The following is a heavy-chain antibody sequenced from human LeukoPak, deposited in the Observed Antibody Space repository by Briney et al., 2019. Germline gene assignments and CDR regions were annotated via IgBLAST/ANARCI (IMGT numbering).Heavy chain of an antibody. CDR2: ISSSSNYI. CDR1: GFTFSSYS. J-gene: IGHJ4*02. Sequence: GGSLRLSCAASGFTFSSYSMNWVRQAPGKGLEWVSSISSSSNYIYYADSVKGRFTISRDNAKNSLYLQMNSLRAEDTAVYYCARCLGQASCYFVYWGQGTLVTVSS. V-gene: IGHV3-21*01. CDR3: ARCLGQASCYFVY. D-gene: IGHD2-2*01.